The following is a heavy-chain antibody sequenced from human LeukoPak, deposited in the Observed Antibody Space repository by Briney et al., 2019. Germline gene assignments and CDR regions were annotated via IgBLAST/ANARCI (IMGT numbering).Heavy chain of an antibody. CDR2: IIPIFGIA. CDR3: ARVVDSSGWTHFDC. CDR1: GGTFSSYA. D-gene: IGHD6-19*01. J-gene: IGHJ4*02. Sequence: EASVKVSCKASGGTFSSYAISWVRQAPGQGLEWMGRIIPIFGIANYAQKFQGRVTITADKSTSTAYMELSSLRSEDTAVYYCARVVDSSGWTHFDCWGQGTLVTVSS. V-gene: IGHV1-69*04.